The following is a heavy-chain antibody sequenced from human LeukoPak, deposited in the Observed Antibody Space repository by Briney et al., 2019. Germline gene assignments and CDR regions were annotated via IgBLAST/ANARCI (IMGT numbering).Heavy chain of an antibody. CDR3: ARVNGDYRGALDY. CDR2: ISYDGSNK. V-gene: IGHV3-30*04. D-gene: IGHD4-17*01. CDR1: GFTFSSYA. J-gene: IGHJ4*02. Sequence: PGGSLSLSCAASGFTFSSYAMHWVRQAPGKGLEWVAVISYDGSNKYYADSVKGRFTISRDNSKNTLYLQMNSLRAEDTAVYYCARVNGDYRGALDYWGQGTLVTVSS.